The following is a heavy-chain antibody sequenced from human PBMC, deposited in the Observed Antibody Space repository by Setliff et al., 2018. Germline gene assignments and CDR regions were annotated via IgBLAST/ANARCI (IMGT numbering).Heavy chain of an antibody. J-gene: IGHJ4*02. V-gene: IGHV4-34*01. CDR3: SKSTVNLLLNGLTVDDTAMYYCARFSRYTDSQGEFDF. Sequence: SETLSLTCSVYGESFSNNYWSWIRQPPGKGLEWIGESNHSGNTTKHPSLKRRLTMSVDTSKNQFSLKLTSVTGRFTISRDNSKSTVNLLLNGLTVDDTAMYYCARFSRYTDSQGEFDFWGQGALVTVSS. CDR1: GESFSNNY. D-gene: IGHD3-10*01. CDR2: SNHSGNT.